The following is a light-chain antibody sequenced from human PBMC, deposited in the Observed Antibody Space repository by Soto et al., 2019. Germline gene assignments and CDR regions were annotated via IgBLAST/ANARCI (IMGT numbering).Light chain of an antibody. Sequence: AIRMTQSPSSLSASTGDRVTITCRASQGISSYLAWYQQKPGRAPKLLIYAACTLQSGVLSRFSGSGSGTDFTLTISCLQSEDFATYYCQQYYSYPLTFGGGTKVDIK. CDR2: AAC. CDR1: QGISSY. CDR3: QQYYSYPLT. V-gene: IGKV1-8*01. J-gene: IGKJ4*01.